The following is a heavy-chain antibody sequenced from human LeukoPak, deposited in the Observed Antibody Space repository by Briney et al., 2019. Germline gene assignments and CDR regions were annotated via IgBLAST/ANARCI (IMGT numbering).Heavy chain of an antibody. CDR1: GFTFDDYA. CDR3: AKGIRGTLGYYFDY. V-gene: IGHV3-9*01. J-gene: IGHJ4*02. CDR2: ISWNSGSI. D-gene: IGHD3-10*01. Sequence: GGSLRLSCAASGFTFDDYAMHWVRQAPGKGLEWVSGISWNSGSIGYADSVKGRFTTSRDNAKNSLYLQMNSLRAEDTALYYCAKGIRGTLGYYFDYWGQGTLVTVSS.